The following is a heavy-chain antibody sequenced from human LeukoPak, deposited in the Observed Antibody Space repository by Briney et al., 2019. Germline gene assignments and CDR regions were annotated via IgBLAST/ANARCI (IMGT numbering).Heavy chain of an antibody. D-gene: IGHD1-26*01. CDR1: GGSISSGGYY. J-gene: IGHJ6*02. CDR3: AGSAYYYYGMDV. V-gene: IGHV4-61*08. Sequence: SETLSLTCTVSGGSISSGGYYWSWIRQPPGKGLEWIGYIYYSGSTNYNPSLKSRVTISVDTSKNQFSLKLSSVTAADTAVYYCAGSAYYYYGMDVWGQGTTVTVSS. CDR2: IYYSGST.